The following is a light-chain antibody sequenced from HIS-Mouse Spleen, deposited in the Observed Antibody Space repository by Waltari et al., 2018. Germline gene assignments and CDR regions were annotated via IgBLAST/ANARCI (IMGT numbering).Light chain of an antibody. CDR1: TLGDKY. V-gene: IGLV3-1*01. J-gene: IGLJ2*01. CDR2: KDS. Sequence: SYELTQPPSVSVSPGQTASITCSGATLGDKYACWYQQKPGQSPVLVIYKDSKRPSGIPGRFSGSNSGNTATLTIGGTQAMDEADYYCQAWDSSTVVFGGGTKLTVL. CDR3: QAWDSSTVV.